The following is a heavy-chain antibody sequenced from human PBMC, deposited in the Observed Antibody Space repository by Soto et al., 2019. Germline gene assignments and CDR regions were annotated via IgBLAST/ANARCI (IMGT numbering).Heavy chain of an antibody. CDR3: VKGLATAWGRYFDV. CDR2: ISSNGGST. J-gene: IGHJ4*02. CDR1: GFTLSTYA. V-gene: IGHV3-64D*08. Sequence: PGGSLRLSCSASGFTLSTYAMHWVRRAPGKGLEYVSAISSNGGSTYYADSVKGRFTISRDNSKNTLYLQLSSLRAEDTAMYYCVKGLATAWGRYFDVWGQGTRVTVSS. D-gene: IGHD3-16*01.